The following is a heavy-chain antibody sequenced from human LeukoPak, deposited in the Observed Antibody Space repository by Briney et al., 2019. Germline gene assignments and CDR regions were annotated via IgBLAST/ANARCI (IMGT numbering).Heavy chain of an antibody. V-gene: IGHV4-30-4*01. D-gene: IGHD2-8*01. CDR1: GGSISSGDYY. Sequence: PSQTLSLTCTVSGGSISSGDYYWSWLGQPPGKGREWIGYIYYSGSTYYNPSLKSRVTISVDTSKNQFSPKLSSVTAADTAVYYCARTSGVVYPWGQGTLVTVSS. CDR2: IYYSGST. J-gene: IGHJ5*02. CDR3: ARTSGVVYP.